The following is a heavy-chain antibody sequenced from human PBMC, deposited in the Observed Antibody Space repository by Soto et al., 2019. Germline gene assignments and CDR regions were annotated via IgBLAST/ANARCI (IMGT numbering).Heavy chain of an antibody. D-gene: IGHD3-10*01. Sequence: EVQLLESGGGLVQPGGSLRLSCAASGFAFSSYAMSWVRQAPGKGLEWVSAISGSGGSTYYADSVKGRFTISRDNSKNTLYLQMNSLRAEDTAVYYCAKASGWFGEFDYWGQGTLVTVSS. CDR1: GFAFSSYA. V-gene: IGHV3-23*01. CDR2: ISGSGGST. CDR3: AKASGWFGEFDY. J-gene: IGHJ4*02.